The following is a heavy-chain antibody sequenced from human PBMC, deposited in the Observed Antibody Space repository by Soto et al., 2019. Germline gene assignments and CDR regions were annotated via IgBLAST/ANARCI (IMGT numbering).Heavy chain of an antibody. CDR2: IFWNDET. D-gene: IGHD6-13*01. Sequence: QVTLKESGPVLVNPTEPLTLTCTVSGFSLSNARMGVSWIRQPPGKALEWLAHIFWNDETSYSPSLRSRLTISKDTSKSQVVLTMTNMDPVDTATYYCARPAHSSSWLSFSYWGQGTLVTVSS. J-gene: IGHJ4*02. V-gene: IGHV2-26*01. CDR3: ARPAHSSSWLSFSY. CDR1: GFSLSNARMG.